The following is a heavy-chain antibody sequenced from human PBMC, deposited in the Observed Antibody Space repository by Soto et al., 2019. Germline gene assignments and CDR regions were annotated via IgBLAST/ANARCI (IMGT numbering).Heavy chain of an antibody. CDR3: ARGDIVVVVAATGWFDP. Sequence: ASVKVSCKASGYTFTSYYMHWVRQAPGQGLEWMGIINPSGGSTSYAQKFQGRVTMTRDTSTSTVYMELSSLRSEDTAVYYCARGDIVVVVAATGWFDPWGQGTLVTVSS. CDR2: INPSGGST. CDR1: GYTFTSYY. V-gene: IGHV1-46*01. D-gene: IGHD2-15*01. J-gene: IGHJ5*02.